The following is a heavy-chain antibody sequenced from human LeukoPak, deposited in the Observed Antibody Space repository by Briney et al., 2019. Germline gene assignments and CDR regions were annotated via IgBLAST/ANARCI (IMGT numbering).Heavy chain of an antibody. D-gene: IGHD3-10*01. CDR3: AKGLSGRKGPFDY. CDR2: ISSDGSNA. V-gene: IGHV3-30*18. J-gene: IGHJ4*02. CDR1: GFTFSSYG. Sequence: GRSLRLSCAASGFTFSSYGMHWVRQAPGKGLEWVAVISSDGSNAYYADSVKGRFTMSRDNSKNTLFVQMNSLRAEDTAVYYCAKGLSGRKGPFDYWGQGTLVTVSS.